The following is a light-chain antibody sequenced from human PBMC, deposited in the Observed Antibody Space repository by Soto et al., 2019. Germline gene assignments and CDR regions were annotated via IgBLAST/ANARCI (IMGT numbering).Light chain of an antibody. Sequence: QAVVTQEPSFSVSPGGTVTLTCGLSSGSVSTVYYPTWYQQTPGQAPRTLIYNTNTRSSGVPDRFSGSILENKAALTITGAQADDESDYYCILYMGSGIWVFGGGTKVTVL. V-gene: IGLV8-61*01. CDR1: SGSVSTVYY. CDR2: NTN. CDR3: ILYMGSGIWV. J-gene: IGLJ3*02.